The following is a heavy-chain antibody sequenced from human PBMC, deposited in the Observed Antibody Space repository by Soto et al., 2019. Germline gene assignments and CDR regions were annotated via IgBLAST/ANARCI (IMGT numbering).Heavy chain of an antibody. CDR2: IWHDGRNK. Sequence: GGSLRLSCGASGFNFNSHGMHWVRQAPGKGLEWVAVIWHDGRNKYYAESVKGRFTISRDSSKNTLYLQMNSLRAEDTAVYYCAREMNDISGWGGMGFDHWGQGTLVTVSS. V-gene: IGHV3-33*01. CDR3: AREMNDISGWGGMGFDH. CDR1: GFNFNSHG. D-gene: IGHD3-22*01. J-gene: IGHJ4*02.